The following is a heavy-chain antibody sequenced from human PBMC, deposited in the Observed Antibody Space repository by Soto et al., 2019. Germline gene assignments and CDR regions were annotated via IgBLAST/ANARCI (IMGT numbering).Heavy chain of an antibody. Sequence: SHTLSLTCAISGYSVSGKSAGLNWIRQSPSRGLEWLGRTYYRSKWYSEYAVSVKGRITINPDTSKNQFSLQLNSVTPEDTALYYCARAGQWLFDYWGQGTLVTVSS. CDR3: ARAGQWLFDY. D-gene: IGHD6-19*01. V-gene: IGHV6-1*01. CDR1: GYSVSGKSAG. J-gene: IGHJ4*02. CDR2: TYYRSKWYS.